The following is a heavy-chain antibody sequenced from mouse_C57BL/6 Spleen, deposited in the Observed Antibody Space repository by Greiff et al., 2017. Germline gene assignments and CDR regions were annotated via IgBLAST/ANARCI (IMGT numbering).Heavy chain of an antibody. D-gene: IGHD1-1*01. CDR1: GYTFTDYY. V-gene: IGHV1-26*01. Sequence: EVQLQQSGPELVKPGASVKISCKASGYTFTDYYMNWVKQSHGKSLEWIGDINPNNGGTSYNQKFKGKATLTVDKSSSTAYMELRSLTSEDSAVYYCARDYYGSRLDYWGQGTTLTVSS. CDR2: INPNNGGT. CDR3: ARDYYGSRLDY. J-gene: IGHJ2*01.